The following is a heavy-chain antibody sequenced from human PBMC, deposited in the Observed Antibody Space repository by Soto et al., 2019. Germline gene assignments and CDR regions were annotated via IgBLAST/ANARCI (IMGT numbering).Heavy chain of an antibody. CDR1: GFRFSIYS. CDR2: ITSDTKTI. V-gene: IGHV3-48*02. J-gene: IGHJ4*02. Sequence: EVQLVESGGNLVQPGGSLRLSCAASGFRFSIYSMNWVRQAPGKGLEWSAYITSDTKTIKYADSVKGRFTISRDNGKNSVYLHMNSLREEDTAVYYSERSVEGHFDYWGQGTVVTVSA. CDR3: ERSVEGHFDY. D-gene: IGHD6-19*01.